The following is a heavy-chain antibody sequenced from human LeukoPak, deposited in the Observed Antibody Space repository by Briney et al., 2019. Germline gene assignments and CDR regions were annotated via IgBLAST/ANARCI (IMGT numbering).Heavy chain of an antibody. Sequence: SETLSLTCTVSGASISSGTYSWSWIRQPPGEGLEWIGYIYHTGSTYYNPSLKGRVTISVDRSKNQFSLNLNFVTAADTALYYCARGDGSGSGRWFDPWGLGTLITVSS. J-gene: IGHJ5*02. D-gene: IGHD3-10*01. CDR3: ARGDGSGSGRWFDP. CDR2: IYHTGST. CDR1: GASISSGTYS. V-gene: IGHV4-30-2*01.